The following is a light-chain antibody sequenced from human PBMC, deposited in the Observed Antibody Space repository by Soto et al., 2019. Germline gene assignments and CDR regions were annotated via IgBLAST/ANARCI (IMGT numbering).Light chain of an antibody. CDR1: ERIGSW. J-gene: IGKJ1*01. Sequence: DVQMTQSPSTLSASVGDRVTITCRASERIGSWLAWYQLKPGTVPKLLIYKASTLTKGVTSTFSGSGSGTEFNLTINRLQPDDFAAYYCQQYSSSTRTFGQGTKVDIK. CDR3: QQYSSSTRT. CDR2: KAS. V-gene: IGKV1-5*03.